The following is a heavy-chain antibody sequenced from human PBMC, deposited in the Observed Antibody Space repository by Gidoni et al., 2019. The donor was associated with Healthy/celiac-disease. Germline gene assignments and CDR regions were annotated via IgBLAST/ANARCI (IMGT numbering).Heavy chain of an antibody. CDR3: ARGLRGSGRAVDY. CDR2: INHSGST. V-gene: IGHV4-34*01. D-gene: IGHD3-10*01. CDR1: GGSFSGYY. J-gene: IGHJ4*02. Sequence: QVQLQQCGAGLLKPSETLSLTCAVYGGSFSGYYWSWIRQPPGKGLEWIGEINHSGSTNYNPSLKSRVTISVDTSKNQFSLKLSSVTAADTAVYYCARGLRGSGRAVDYWGQGTLVTVSS.